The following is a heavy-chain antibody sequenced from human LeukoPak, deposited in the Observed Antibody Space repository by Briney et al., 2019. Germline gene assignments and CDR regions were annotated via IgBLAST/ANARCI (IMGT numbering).Heavy chain of an antibody. CDR3: ARGALLWFGAKMEYYFDY. J-gene: IGHJ4*02. CDR2: IYYSGST. CDR1: GGSISSSSCY. Sequence: SETLSLTCTVSGGSISSSSCYWGWLRQPPGHGLEWIGCIYYSGSTYYNPSLKSRVTISVDTSKNQFSLKLSSVTAADTAVYYCARGALLWFGAKMEYYFDYWGQGTPLTVSS. D-gene: IGHD3-10*01. V-gene: IGHV4-39*01.